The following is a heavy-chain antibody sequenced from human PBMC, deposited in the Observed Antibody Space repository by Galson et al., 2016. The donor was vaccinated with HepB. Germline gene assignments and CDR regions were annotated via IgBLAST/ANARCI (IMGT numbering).Heavy chain of an antibody. Sequence: SLRLSCATSGFTFTSFWMSWVRQAPGKGLEWVASIKQDESEKYYVDSVKGRFTISRDNAKNPLYLQVDSLRAEDTAVYYCARDKRLWLVWGQGTLVTVSS. CDR2: IKQDESEK. CDR1: GFTFTSFW. J-gene: IGHJ4*02. D-gene: IGHD5-18*01. V-gene: IGHV3-7*03. CDR3: ARDKRLWLV.